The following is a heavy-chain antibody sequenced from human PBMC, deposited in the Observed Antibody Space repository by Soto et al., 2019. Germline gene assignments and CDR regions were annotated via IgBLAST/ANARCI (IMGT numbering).Heavy chain of an antibody. D-gene: IGHD3-22*01. CDR2: INHSGST. Sequence: TSETLSLTCTVSGGSISSSSYYWGWIRQPPGKGLEWIGEINHSGSTNYNPSLKSRVTISVDTSKNQFSLKLSSVTAADTAVYYCAREEYYYDSSGYYPDYWGQGTLVTVSS. J-gene: IGHJ4*02. V-gene: IGHV4-39*07. CDR1: GGSISSSSYY. CDR3: AREEYYYDSSGYYPDY.